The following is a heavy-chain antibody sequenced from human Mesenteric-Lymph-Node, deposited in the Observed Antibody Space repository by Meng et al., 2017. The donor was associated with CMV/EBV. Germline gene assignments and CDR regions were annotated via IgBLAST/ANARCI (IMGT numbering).Heavy chain of an antibody. V-gene: IGHV3-23*01. J-gene: IGHJ5*02. Sequence: GASLKISCVASGSTFSNYPMSWVRQAPGRGLEWVSGISSSGGSTYYADSVKGRFSISRDNSRNTLYLQMMSLRAEDTAVYYCAGGGPAIYSPFDPWGQGTLVTVSS. CDR3: AGGGPAIYSPFDP. CDR2: ISSSGGST. CDR1: GSTFSNYP. D-gene: IGHD3-16*01.